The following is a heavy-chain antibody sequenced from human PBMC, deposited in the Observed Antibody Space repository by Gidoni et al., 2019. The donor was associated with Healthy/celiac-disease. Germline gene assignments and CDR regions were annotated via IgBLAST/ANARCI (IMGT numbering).Heavy chain of an antibody. CDR3: ASAGGGDYRYYYYGMDV. D-gene: IGHD4-17*01. CDR1: GFTFSSYG. CDR2: IWYDGSNK. V-gene: IGHV3-33*01. Sequence: QVQLVESGGGVVQPGRSLRLSCAASGFTFSSYGMHWVRQAPGKGLEWVAVIWYDGSNKYYADSVKGRFTISRDNSKNTLYLQMNSLRAEDTAVYYCASAGGGDYRYYYYGMDVWGQGTTVTVSS. J-gene: IGHJ6*02.